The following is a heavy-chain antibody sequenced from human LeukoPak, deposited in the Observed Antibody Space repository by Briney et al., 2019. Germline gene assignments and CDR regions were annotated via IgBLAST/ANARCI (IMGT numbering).Heavy chain of an antibody. D-gene: IGHD6-6*01. CDR3: ARASFRIAARPGYFDL. V-gene: IGHV4-34*01. CDR2: INHSGST. CDR1: GGSFSGYY. J-gene: IGHJ2*01. Sequence: SETLSLTCAVYGGSFSGYYWSWIRQPPGKGLEWIGEINHSGSTNYNPSLKSRVTISVDTSKNQFSLKLGSVTAADTAVYYCARASFRIAARPGYFDLWGRGTLVTVSS.